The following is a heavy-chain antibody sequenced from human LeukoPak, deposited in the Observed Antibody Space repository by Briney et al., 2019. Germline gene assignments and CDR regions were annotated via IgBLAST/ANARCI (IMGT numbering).Heavy chain of an antibody. V-gene: IGHV7-4-1*02. CDR3: TRLSGDSSGSLFYFDP. J-gene: IGHJ4*02. D-gene: IGHD3-22*01. CDR1: GYTFTSYG. Sequence: ASVKVSCKASGYTFTSYGISWVRQAPGQGLEWVGWINTNTGDATYAQAFTGRFVFSLDTSLSTTYLQISSLKTDDTAIYYCTRLSGDSSGSLFYFDPWGQGTLVTVSS. CDR2: INTNTGDA.